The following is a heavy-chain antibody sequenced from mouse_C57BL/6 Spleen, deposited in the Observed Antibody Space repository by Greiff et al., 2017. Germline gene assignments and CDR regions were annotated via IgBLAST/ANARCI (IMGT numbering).Heavy chain of an antibody. Sequence: VQLKQSGPVLVKPGASVKMSCKASGYTFTDYYMNWVKQSHGKSLEWIGVINPYNGGTSYNQKFKGKATLTVDKSSSTAYMELNSLTSEDSAVYYCARIYDGYYVFDYWGQGTTLTVSS. D-gene: IGHD2-3*01. CDR1: GYTFTDYY. CDR2: INPYNGGT. V-gene: IGHV1-19*01. J-gene: IGHJ2*01. CDR3: ARIYDGYYVFDY.